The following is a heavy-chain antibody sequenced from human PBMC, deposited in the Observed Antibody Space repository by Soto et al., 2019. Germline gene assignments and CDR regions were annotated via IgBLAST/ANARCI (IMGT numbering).Heavy chain of an antibody. V-gene: IGHV1-18*01. CDR1: GYTFNNYG. Sequence: ASVKVSCKASGYTFNNYGITWVRQAPGQGLEWMGWISADSVNTLYAQGLQGRVTMTIDTSTKTAFMELMNLRSDDTAIYFCARDQPCTGANCPNPTEILDWGHGTLVTVSS. CDR3: ARDQPCTGANCPNPTEILD. D-gene: IGHD2-8*02. J-gene: IGHJ4*01. CDR2: ISADSVNT.